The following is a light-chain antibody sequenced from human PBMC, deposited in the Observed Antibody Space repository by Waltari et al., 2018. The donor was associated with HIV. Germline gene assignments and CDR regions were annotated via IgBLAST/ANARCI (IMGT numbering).Light chain of an antibody. CDR2: AAS. CDR1: QDINNH. V-gene: IGKV1-9*01. CDR3: QQLNIFPLT. Sequence: DIQLTQSPSFLSVSVEDRVTITCRSSQDINNHLAWYQQKPGKAPKLLIFAASTLQSGVPSRFSGSASGTEFTLTISSLQPEDFATYYCQQLNIFPLTFGGGTKVDIK. J-gene: IGKJ4*01.